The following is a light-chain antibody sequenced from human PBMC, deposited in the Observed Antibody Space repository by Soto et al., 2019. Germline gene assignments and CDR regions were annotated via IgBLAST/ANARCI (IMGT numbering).Light chain of an antibody. J-gene: IGKJ4*01. CDR2: ATS. CDR1: RNIGTN. Sequence: DIQMAQSPSSLSASVGYKVPITCRAARNIGTNLSGYQQKPGKAPKLLIFATSTLQSGVPSRFSGSGSGTDFTLTISSLQPEDFGTYYCHQTFTPPLTFGGGTRVEIK. V-gene: IGKV1-39*01. CDR3: HQTFTPPLT.